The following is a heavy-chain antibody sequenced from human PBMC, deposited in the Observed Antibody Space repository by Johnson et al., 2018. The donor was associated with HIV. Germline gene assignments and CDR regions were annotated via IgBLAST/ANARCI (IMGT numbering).Heavy chain of an antibody. V-gene: IGHV3-23*04. CDR1: GFTFASSA. D-gene: IGHD6-19*01. CDR3: ARDLRNSGWSNGFDV. J-gene: IGHJ3*01. Sequence: VQLVESGGGLVKPGGSLRLSCAASGFTFASSAMSWVRQAPGKGLEWVSAISDSGSTYYADSVKGRFTISRDNSKNTLYLQMNSLRAEDTALYYCARDLRNSGWSNGFDVWGQGTMVTVSS. CDR2: ISDSGST.